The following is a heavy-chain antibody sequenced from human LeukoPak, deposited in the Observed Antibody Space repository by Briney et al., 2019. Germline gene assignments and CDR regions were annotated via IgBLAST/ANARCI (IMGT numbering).Heavy chain of an antibody. CDR3: ARVRDGYNPLRCPDV. D-gene: IGHD5-24*01. Sequence: GGSLRLSCAASGFTFSDSYMTWIRQAPGKGLEWVSSISSSSYIYYADSVKGRFTISRDNAKNSLYLQMNSLRAEDTAVYYCARVRDGYNPLRCPDVWGKGTTVTVSS. CDR2: ISSSSYI. J-gene: IGHJ6*04. V-gene: IGHV3-69-1*01. CDR1: GFTFSDSY.